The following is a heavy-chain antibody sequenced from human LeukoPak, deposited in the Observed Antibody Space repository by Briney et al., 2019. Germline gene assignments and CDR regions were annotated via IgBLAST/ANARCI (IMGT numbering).Heavy chain of an antibody. D-gene: IGHD4-17*01. J-gene: IGHJ6*03. CDR3: ARDRKHYGDYDYYYYMDV. CDR1: GYTFTSYG. V-gene: IGHV1-18*01. CDR2: ISAYNGNT. Sequence: ASVKVSCKASGYTFTSYGISWVRQAPGQGLECMGWISAYNGNTNYAQKLQGRVTMTTDTSTSTAYMELRSLRSDDTAVYYCARDRKHYGDYDYYYYMDVWGKGTTVTISS.